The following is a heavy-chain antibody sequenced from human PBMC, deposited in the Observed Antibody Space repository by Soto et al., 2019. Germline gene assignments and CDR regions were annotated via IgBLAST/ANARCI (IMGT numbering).Heavy chain of an antibody. CDR3: AKDLARIQLWVEGSGIVAPQFDP. CDR2: ISYDGSNK. D-gene: IGHD5-18*01. V-gene: IGHV3-30*18. J-gene: IGHJ5*02. CDR1: GFTFSSYG. Sequence: QVQLVESGGGVVQPGRSLRLSCAASGFTFSSYGMHWVRQAPGKGLEWVAVISYDGSNKYYADSVKGRFTISRDNSKNTLYLQMNSLRAEDTAVYYCAKDLARIQLWVEGSGIVAPQFDPWGQGTLVTVSS.